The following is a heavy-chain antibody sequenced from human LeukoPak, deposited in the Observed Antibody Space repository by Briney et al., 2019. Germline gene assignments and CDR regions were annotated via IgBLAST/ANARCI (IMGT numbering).Heavy chain of an antibody. CDR1: GFTFSTYS. CDR2: ISSSSSYI. CDR3: AREPSYYFDSSGLKEFDY. J-gene: IGHJ4*02. V-gene: IGHV3-21*01. D-gene: IGHD3-22*01. Sequence: PGGSLRLSCAASGFTFSTYSMNRVRQAPGKGLEWVSSISSSSSYIYYADSVKGRFTISRDNAKNSLYLQMNSLRAEDTAVYYCAREPSYYFDSSGLKEFDYWGQGTLVTVSS.